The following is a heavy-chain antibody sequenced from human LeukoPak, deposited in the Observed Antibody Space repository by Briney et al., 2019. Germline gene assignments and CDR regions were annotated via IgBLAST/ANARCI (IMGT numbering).Heavy chain of an antibody. J-gene: IGHJ4*02. D-gene: IGHD3-10*01. CDR2: ISGSGGST. CDR3: AKAYGSSNY. V-gene: IGHV3-23*01. Sequence: GGSLRLCCAASGFTFSSYAMSWVRQAPGKGLEWVSAISGSGGSTYYADSVEGRVTISRDNSKNTLYLQMNSLRAEDTAVYYCAKAYGSSNYWGQGTLVTVSS. CDR1: GFTFSSYA.